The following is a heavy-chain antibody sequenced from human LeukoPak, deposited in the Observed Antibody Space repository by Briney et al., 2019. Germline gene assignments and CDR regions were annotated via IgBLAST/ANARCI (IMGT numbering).Heavy chain of an antibody. CDR1: GGSISSYY. Sequence: SEPLSLTCTVSGGSISSYYWSWIRQPPGKGLEWIGEINHCGSTNYNPSLKSRVTISVDTSKNQFSLKLSSVTAADTAVYYCARRPRSSGYYRNWFDPWGQGTLVTVSS. V-gene: IGHV4-34*01. J-gene: IGHJ5*02. CDR3: ARRPRSSGYYRNWFDP. D-gene: IGHD3-22*01. CDR2: INHCGST.